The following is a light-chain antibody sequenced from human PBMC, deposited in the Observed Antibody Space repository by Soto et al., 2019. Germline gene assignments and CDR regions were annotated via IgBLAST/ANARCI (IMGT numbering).Light chain of an antibody. V-gene: IGLV2-8*01. CDR3: NSYAGSNKDV. Sequence: QSALTQPPSASGSPGQSVTISCTGTSSDVGGYKFVSWYQQHPGKAPKLLTYEVSKRPSGVPDRFSGSKSGNTASLTVSGLQAEDEADYYCNSYAGSNKDVFGTGTKLTVL. J-gene: IGLJ1*01. CDR2: EVS. CDR1: SSDVGGYKF.